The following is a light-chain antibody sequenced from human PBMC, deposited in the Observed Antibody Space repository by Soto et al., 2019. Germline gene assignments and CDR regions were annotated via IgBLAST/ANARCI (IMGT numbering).Light chain of an antibody. V-gene: IGKV1-5*03. CDR1: QTISSW. Sequence: DIQMTQSPSTLSGSVGDIVTITCRASQTISSWLACYQQKPGKAPKLLIYNASTLKIGVPSRFSGSGYGTEFTLTISSLQPDDFATYYSKHYNSXSEACGQGTKV. CDR3: KHYNSXSEA. CDR2: NAS. J-gene: IGKJ1*01.